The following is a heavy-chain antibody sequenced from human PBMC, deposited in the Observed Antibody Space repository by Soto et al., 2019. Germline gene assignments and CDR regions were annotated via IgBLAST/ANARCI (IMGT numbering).Heavy chain of an antibody. Sequence: LSLTCTVSGGSISSYYWSWIRQPPGKGLEWIGYIYYSGSTNYNPSLKSRVTISVDTSKNQFSLKLSSVTAADTAVYYCARQQWLVLNAFDIWGQGTMVTVSS. D-gene: IGHD6-19*01. CDR2: IYYSGST. CDR1: GGSISSYY. CDR3: ARQQWLVLNAFDI. V-gene: IGHV4-59*01. J-gene: IGHJ3*02.